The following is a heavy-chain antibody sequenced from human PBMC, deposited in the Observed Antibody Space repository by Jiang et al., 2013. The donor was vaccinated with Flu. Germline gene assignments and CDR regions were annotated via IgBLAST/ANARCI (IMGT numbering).Heavy chain of an antibody. CDR3: ASYSSSHFYFDP. CDR2: IAPIVDMT. CDR1: GGSLDYYV. V-gene: IGHV1-69*04. J-gene: IGHJ5*02. Sequence: GAEVKKPGSSVKVSCKASGGSLDYYVISWVRQAPGQGLEWMGRIAPIVDMTKYAQKFQDRVTITADKSTDTAYMELSSLRSEDTAVYYCASYSSSHFYFDPWGQGTLVTVSS. D-gene: IGHD4-11*01.